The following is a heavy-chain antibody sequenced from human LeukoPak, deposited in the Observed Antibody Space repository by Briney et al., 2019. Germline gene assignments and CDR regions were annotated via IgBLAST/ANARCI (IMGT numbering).Heavy chain of an antibody. CDR2: ISSSGSTI. CDR3: ARDRALFYDVLTGYCDY. V-gene: IGHV3-48*03. Sequence: GGSLRLSCAASGFTFSSYEMNWVRQAPGKGLEWVSYISSSGSTIYYADSLKGRFTISRDNAKNSLYLQMNSLRAEDTAAYYCARDRALFYDVLTGYCDYWGQGTLVTVSS. D-gene: IGHD3-9*01. J-gene: IGHJ4*02. CDR1: GFTFSSYE.